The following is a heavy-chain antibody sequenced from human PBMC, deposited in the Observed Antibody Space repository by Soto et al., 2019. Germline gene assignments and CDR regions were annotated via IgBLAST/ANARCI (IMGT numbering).Heavy chain of an antibody. D-gene: IGHD3-16*02. Sequence: EVQLVESGGGLVKPGGSLRLSCAASGFTFSSYSMNWVRQAPGKGLEWVSSISSGSTYIYYADSVKGRFTISRDNAKNSLYLQMNGLRAEDTAVFYCARNHDYVWGSYRNDAFDIWGQGTMVTVSS. J-gene: IGHJ3*02. V-gene: IGHV3-21*02. CDR2: ISSGSTYI. CDR3: ARNHDYVWGSYRNDAFDI. CDR1: GFTFSSYS.